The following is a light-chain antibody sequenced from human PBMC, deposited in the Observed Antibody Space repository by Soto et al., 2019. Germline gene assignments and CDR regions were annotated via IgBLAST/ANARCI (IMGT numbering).Light chain of an antibody. V-gene: IGKV3-20*01. CDR3: HQYGSSPSYT. CDR1: QSVSSSSY. CDR2: GAS. Sequence: EIVLTQSPGTLSLSPGERATLSCRASQSVSSSSYLAWYQQKTGQAPRLLIYGASSRATGIPDRFSGSGSGTDFPLTISRLEPEDFAVYYCHQYGSSPSYTFGQGTKLEIK. J-gene: IGKJ2*01.